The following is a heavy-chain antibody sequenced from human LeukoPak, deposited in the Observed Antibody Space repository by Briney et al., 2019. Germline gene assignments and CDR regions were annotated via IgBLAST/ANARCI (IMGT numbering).Heavy chain of an antibody. CDR1: GYSFSDFW. D-gene: IGHD3-10*01. CDR3: ARGMVRGVSDAFDI. Sequence: GESLKISCKGSGYSFSDFWIAWVRQMPGKGLEWMGIIYPGDSDTRYSPSFRGQVTISADKSISTAYLQWSSLKASDTAMYYCARGMVRGVSDAFDIWGQGTMVTVSS. V-gene: IGHV5-51*01. CDR2: IYPGDSDT. J-gene: IGHJ3*02.